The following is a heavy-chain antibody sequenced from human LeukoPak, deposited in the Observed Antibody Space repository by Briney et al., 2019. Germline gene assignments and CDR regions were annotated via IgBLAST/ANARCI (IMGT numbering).Heavy chain of an antibody. CDR1: GYTFTSYA. D-gene: IGHD3-9*01. CDR2: INTNTGNP. CDR3: ARDRPGEYFDWLLGNDY. V-gene: IGHV7-4-1*02. Sequence: GASVKVSCEASGYTFTSYAMNWVRQAPGQGLEWMGWINTNTGNPTYAQGFTGRFVFSLDTSVSTAYLQISSLKAEDTAVYYCARDRPGEYFDWLLGNDYWGQGTLVTVSS. J-gene: IGHJ4*02.